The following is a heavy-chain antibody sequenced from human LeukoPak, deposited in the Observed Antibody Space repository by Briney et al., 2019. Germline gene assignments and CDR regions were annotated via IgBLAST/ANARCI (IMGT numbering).Heavy chain of an antibody. D-gene: IGHD1-26*01. CDR1: GFTFSSHW. V-gene: IGHV3-74*01. Sequence: GGSLRLSCAASGFTFSSHWMLWVRQTPGKGLVWVSRINTDESKINHADSVKGRFTISRDNAKNTLYLQMNSLRAEDTAVYYCAKESGGWGWYFDLWGRGTLVTVSS. J-gene: IGHJ2*01. CDR3: AKESGGWGWYFDL. CDR2: INTDESKI.